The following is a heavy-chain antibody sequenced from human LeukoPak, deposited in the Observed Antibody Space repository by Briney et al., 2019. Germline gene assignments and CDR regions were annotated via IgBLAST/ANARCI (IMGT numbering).Heavy chain of an antibody. CDR1: GGSISSYY. J-gene: IGHJ4*02. CDR2: IYYSGST. Sequence: PSETLSLTCTVSGGSISSYYWSWIRQPPGKGLEWIGYIYYSGSTNYNPSLKSRVTISVDTSKNQFSLKLSSVTAADTAVYYCARGGRWQQLDYWGQGTLFTVSS. CDR3: ARGGRWQQLDY. V-gene: IGHV4-59*01. D-gene: IGHD1-1*01.